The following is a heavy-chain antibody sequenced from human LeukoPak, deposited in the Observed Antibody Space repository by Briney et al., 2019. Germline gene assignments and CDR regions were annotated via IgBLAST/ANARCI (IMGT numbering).Heavy chain of an antibody. CDR2: INWNGGST. D-gene: IGHD2-15*01. Sequence: GGSLRLSCAASGFTFSSYWMSWVRQAPGKGLEWVSGINWNGGSTGYADSVKGRFTISRDNAKNSLYLQMNSLRAEDTALYYCARVARVAKVSHFDYWGQGTLVTVSS. CDR1: GFTFSSYW. V-gene: IGHV3-20*04. J-gene: IGHJ4*02. CDR3: ARVARVAKVSHFDY.